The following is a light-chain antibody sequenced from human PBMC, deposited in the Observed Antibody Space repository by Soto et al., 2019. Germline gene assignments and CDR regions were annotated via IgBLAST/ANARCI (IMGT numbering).Light chain of an antibody. Sequence: QSVLTQPPSASGTPGQRVTISCSGGSSNIGSNTVNWYQQLPGTAPKLLIYSNNQRPSGVPDRFSGSKSGTSASLAISGLQSEDEADYYCAAWDDSLHVVFGGGTQLTVL. J-gene: IGLJ2*01. V-gene: IGLV1-44*01. CDR3: AAWDDSLHVV. CDR2: SNN. CDR1: SSNIGSNT.